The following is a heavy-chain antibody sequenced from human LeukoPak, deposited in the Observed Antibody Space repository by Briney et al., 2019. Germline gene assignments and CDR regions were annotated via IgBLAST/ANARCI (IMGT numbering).Heavy chain of an antibody. D-gene: IGHD6-19*01. CDR2: ISSSRSYI. CDR1: GFTFSSYS. CDR3: ARVNSSGWYEGFDY. V-gene: IGHV3-21*01. Sequence: GGSLRLSCAASGFTFSSYSMNWVRQAPGKGLEWVSSISSSRSYIYYADSVKGRFTISRDNAKNSLYLQMNSLRAEDTAVYYCARVNSSGWYEGFDYCGQGTLVTVSS. J-gene: IGHJ4*02.